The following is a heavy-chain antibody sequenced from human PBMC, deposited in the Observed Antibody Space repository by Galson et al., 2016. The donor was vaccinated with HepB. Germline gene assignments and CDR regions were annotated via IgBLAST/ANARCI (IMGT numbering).Heavy chain of an antibody. CDR1: GFTFSSYW. D-gene: IGHD6-19*01. J-gene: IGHJ4*02. CDR3: ARFERRVAGPD. CDR2: IKEDGSEK. V-gene: IGHV3-7*03. Sequence: SLRLSCAASGFTFSSYWVSWVRQAPGKGLEWVANIKEDGSEKYYVDSVKGRFTISRDNAKNSLYLQMNSLRAEDTAVYYCARFERRVAGPDWGQGTLVTVSS.